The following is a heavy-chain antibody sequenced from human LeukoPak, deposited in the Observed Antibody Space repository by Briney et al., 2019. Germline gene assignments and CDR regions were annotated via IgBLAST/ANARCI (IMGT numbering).Heavy chain of an antibody. V-gene: IGHV3-30*04. J-gene: IGHJ4*02. CDR2: ISYDGSNK. D-gene: IGHD3-10*01. CDR1: GFTFSSYA. CDR3: ARAPDSIIMVRGVGGYFDY. Sequence: GRSLRLSCAASGFTFSSYAMHWVRQAPGKGLEWVAVISYDGSNKYYADSVKGRFTISRDNSKNTLYLQMNSLRAEDTAVYYCARAPDSIIMVRGVGGYFDYWGQGTLVTVSS.